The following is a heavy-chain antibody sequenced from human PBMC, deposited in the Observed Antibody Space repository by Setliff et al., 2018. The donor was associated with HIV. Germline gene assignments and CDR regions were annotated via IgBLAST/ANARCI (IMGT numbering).Heavy chain of an antibody. Sequence: PSETLSLTCAVNGGSFSGYYWSWIRQPPGKGLEWIGESDHSGSTNYNPSLKSRVTISVDTSKSQFSLKLTSVTAADTAVYYCARGRLRPQTYYYYYYMDVWGKGTTVTVSS. CDR3: ARGRLRPQTYYYYYYMDV. CDR2: SDHSGST. J-gene: IGHJ6*03. D-gene: IGHD5-12*01. CDR1: GGSFSGYY. V-gene: IGHV4-34*01.